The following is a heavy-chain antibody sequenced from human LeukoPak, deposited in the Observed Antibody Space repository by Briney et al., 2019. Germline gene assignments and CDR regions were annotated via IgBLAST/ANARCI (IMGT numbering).Heavy chain of an antibody. CDR1: GYTFTGYY. V-gene: IGHV1-2*02. Sequence: ASVKVSCKASGYTFTGYYIHWVRQAPGQGLEWMGWINPNSPGQGLEWMKWINPNNGGTNYAQKFQGRVTMTGDTSISTAYMELSRLTSDDTAVYYCARDRVDTPLDLDYWGQGTLVTVSS. D-gene: IGHD5-18*01. J-gene: IGHJ4*02. CDR2: INPNNGGT. CDR3: ARDRVDTPLDLDY.